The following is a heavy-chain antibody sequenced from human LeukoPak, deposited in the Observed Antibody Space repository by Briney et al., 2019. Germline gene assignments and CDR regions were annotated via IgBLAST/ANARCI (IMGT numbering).Heavy chain of an antibody. V-gene: IGHV5-10-1*01. CDR3: ARGGYSSNWSPYYFDY. J-gene: IGHJ4*02. CDR1: RYSFTSNW. CDR2: IDPGDSYT. Sequence: GESLKISCTGSRYSFTSNWISWVRQKPGKGLEWMGRIDPGDSYTNYSPSFQGHVTISADKSISTAYLQWSSLKASDTAMYYCARGGYSSNWSPYYFDYWGQGTLVTVSS. D-gene: IGHD6-13*01.